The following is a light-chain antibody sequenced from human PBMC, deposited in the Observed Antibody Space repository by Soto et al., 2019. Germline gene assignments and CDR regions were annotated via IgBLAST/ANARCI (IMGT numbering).Light chain of an antibody. J-gene: IGKJ3*01. CDR2: GAT. V-gene: IGKV3-20*01. CDR3: QQSGSSPPFT. Sequence: EIVLTQSPGTLSLSPGERATLSCRASHSVTSDYLAWYQQKPGQAPRLLIYGATKRATGIPDRFSGSGSGTDFTLTISRLEAEDFAVYYCQQSGSSPPFTFGRGTKVDIK. CDR1: HSVTSDY.